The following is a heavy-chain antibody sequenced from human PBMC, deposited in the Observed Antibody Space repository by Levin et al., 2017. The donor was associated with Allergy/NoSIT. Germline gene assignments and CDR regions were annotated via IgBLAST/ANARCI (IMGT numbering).Heavy chain of an antibody. CDR1: GGSISSGGYY. D-gene: IGHD3-10*01. CDR2: IYHSGST. CDR3: ARGRIYYGSGRSDY. J-gene: IGHJ4*02. V-gene: IGHV4-31*03. Sequence: RSQTLSLTCTVSGGSISSGGYYWSWIRQHPGKGLEWIGYIYHSGSTYYNPSLKSRVTISVDTSKNQFSLKLSSVTAADTAVYYCARGRIYYGSGRSDYWGQGTLVTVSS.